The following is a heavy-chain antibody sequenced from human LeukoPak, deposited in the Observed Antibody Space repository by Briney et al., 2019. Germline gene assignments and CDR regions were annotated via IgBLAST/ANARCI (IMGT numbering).Heavy chain of an antibody. V-gene: IGHV4-59*01. CDR2: IYYSGSI. Sequence: SETLPLTCTVSGASISSYYWSWIRQPPGKGLEWIGDIYYSGSIKYNPSLKSRVTMSVDTSKNQFSLKLSSVTAADTAIYYCARENPSGYYNRPIDYWGQGTLVTVSS. CDR1: GASISSYY. D-gene: IGHD3-22*01. J-gene: IGHJ4*02. CDR3: ARENPSGYYNRPIDY.